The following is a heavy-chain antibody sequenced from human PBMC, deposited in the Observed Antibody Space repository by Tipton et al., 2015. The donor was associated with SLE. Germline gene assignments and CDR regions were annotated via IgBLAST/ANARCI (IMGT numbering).Heavy chain of an antibody. J-gene: IGHJ5*02. CDR3: ARSYYYDSSAYSLSFDP. CDR1: GGSISSGSYY. D-gene: IGHD3-22*01. V-gene: IGHV4-39*01. Sequence: TLSLTCTVSGGSISSGSYYWSWIRQPAGKGLEWIGSIYYSGSTYYNPSLKSRVTISVDTSKNQFSLKLSSVTAADTAMYYCARSYYYDSSAYSLSFDPWGQGTLVTVSS. CDR2: IYYSGST.